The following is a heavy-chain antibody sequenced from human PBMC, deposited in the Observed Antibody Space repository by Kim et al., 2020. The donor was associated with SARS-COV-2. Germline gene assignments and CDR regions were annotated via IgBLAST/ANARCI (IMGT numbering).Heavy chain of an antibody. CDR1: GYTFTSYG. Sequence: ASVKVSCKASGYTFTSYGISWVRQAPGQGLEWMGWISAYNGNTNYAQKLQGRVTMTTDTSTSTAYMELRSLRSDDTAVYYCARRNYYDSSGPMDVWGQGTTVTVSS. CDR2: ISAYNGNT. J-gene: IGHJ6*02. CDR3: ARRNYYDSSGPMDV. V-gene: IGHV1-18*01. D-gene: IGHD3-22*01.